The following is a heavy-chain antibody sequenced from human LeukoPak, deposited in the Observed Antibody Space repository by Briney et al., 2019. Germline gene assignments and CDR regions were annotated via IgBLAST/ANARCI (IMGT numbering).Heavy chain of an antibody. V-gene: IGHV4-39*01. D-gene: IGHD3-16*01. J-gene: IGHJ3*02. Sequence: PGGSLRLSCAASGFTFSSYAMSWVRQPPGKGLEWIGSIYYTGSSYYNPSLKNRLTISVDTSKNQFSLKLTSVTAADTAVYYCARIPPGGPLSAFDIWGLGTMVTVSS. CDR2: IYYTGSS. CDR1: GFTFSSYA. CDR3: ARIPPGGPLSAFDI.